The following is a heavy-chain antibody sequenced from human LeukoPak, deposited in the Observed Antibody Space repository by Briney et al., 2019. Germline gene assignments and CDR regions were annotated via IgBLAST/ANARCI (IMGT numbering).Heavy chain of an antibody. Sequence: GGSLRFSCAASGITVSNNYMSWVRQAPGKGLEWVSVIYSGGSTYYADSVKGRFIISRDTSKNTVYLQMNSLRVEDTAVYYCVRDAWFGVVYDYYMDIWGRGTTVTVSS. CDR3: VRDAWFGVVYDYYMDI. D-gene: IGHD3-10*01. J-gene: IGHJ6*03. CDR1: GITVSNNY. CDR2: IYSGGST. V-gene: IGHV3-53*01.